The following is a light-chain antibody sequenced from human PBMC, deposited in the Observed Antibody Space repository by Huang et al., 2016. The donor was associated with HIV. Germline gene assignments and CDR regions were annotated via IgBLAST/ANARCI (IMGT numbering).Light chain of an antibody. CDR3: QQHSYWPIT. CDR2: DAS. J-gene: IGKJ5*01. V-gene: IGKV3-11*01. CDR1: QLFSTF. Sequence: DIVLTQSPATLSLSPGERATVSCRASQLFSTFLAWYQHKPGQAPRLLIFDASNRASGVPARFSGTGSGTDFTLTISSLEPSDVAVYYCQQHSYWPITFGRGTRLEI.